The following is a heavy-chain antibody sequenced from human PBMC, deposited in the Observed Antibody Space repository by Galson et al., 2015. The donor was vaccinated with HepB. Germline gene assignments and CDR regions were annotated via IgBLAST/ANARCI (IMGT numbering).Heavy chain of an antibody. CDR3: ARGNSGWASFDY. CDR1: GYTFTSYD. D-gene: IGHD6-19*01. J-gene: IGHJ4*02. Sequence: SVKVSCKASGYTFTSYDINWVRQATGQGLEWMGKFQGRVTMTRHTSICTAYMELSSLRSEDTAVYYCARGNSGWASFDYWGQGTLVTVSS. V-gene: IGHV1-8*01.